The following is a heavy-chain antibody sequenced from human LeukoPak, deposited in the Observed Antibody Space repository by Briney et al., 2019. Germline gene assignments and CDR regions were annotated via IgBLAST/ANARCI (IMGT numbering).Heavy chain of an antibody. CDR1: GFTFNSYW. V-gene: IGHV3-74*01. J-gene: IGHJ4*02. Sequence: SGGSLRLSCVASGFTFNSYWIHWVRQGPGKGLVWVSLTSADGATTTYANSVKGRFTISRDISKNTLYLQMNSLRAEDTAVYYCAKEAAGGFITADYWGQGTLVTVSS. CDR2: TSADGATT. CDR3: AKEAAGGFITADY. D-gene: IGHD6-13*01.